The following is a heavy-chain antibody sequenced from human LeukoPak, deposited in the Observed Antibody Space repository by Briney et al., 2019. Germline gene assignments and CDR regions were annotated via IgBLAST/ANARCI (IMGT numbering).Heavy chain of an antibody. CDR3: ARAYQPLGGLSFPDY. V-gene: IGHV7-4-1*02. J-gene: IGHJ4*02. D-gene: IGHD3-16*02. CDR2: INTNTGNP. Sequence: ASVKVSCKASGYSFTSYAMNWVRQAPGQGLEWMGWINTNTGNPTYAQDFTGRFVFSLDTSVSTAYLQISSLKAGDTAVYSCARAYQPLGGLSFPDYWGQGTLVTVSS. CDR1: GYSFTSYA.